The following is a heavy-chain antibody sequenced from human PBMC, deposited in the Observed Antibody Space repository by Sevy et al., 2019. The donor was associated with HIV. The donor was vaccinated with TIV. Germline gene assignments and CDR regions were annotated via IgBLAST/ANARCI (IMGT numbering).Heavy chain of an antibody. CDR3: AKSPXXXGTXXXX. V-gene: IGHV3-30*02. CDR2: XRNXGINK. J-gene: IGHJ4*02. CDR1: XXXXSNYG. Sequence: GGSLXLSCAAXXXXXSNYGLXWXRXAXXXXLEXXXXXRNXGINKFYADSVKGRFTISRDNSKNTLFLQMNSLRPEDTAVYFCAKSPXXXGTXXXXXGQGTLVTVSS.